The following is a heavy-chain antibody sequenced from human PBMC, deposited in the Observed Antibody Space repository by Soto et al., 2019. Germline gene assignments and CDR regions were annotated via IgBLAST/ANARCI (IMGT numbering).Heavy chain of an antibody. J-gene: IGHJ4*02. V-gene: IGHV3-48*01. D-gene: IGHD3-10*01. CDR3: VRDHLWEFDY. CDR2: ANNDDTT. Sequence: PGGSLRLSCAASGFPFSSYSMNWVRRAPGKGLEWVSYANNDDTTNADSVRGRFTISRDTAKNSLYLQMNSLRVDDTAVYYCVRDHLWEFDYWGQGILVTVSS. CDR1: GFPFSSYS.